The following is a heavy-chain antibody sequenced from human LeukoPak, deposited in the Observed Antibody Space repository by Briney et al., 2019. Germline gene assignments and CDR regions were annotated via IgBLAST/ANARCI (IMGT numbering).Heavy chain of an antibody. V-gene: IGHV3-74*01. J-gene: IGHJ4*02. D-gene: IGHD6-13*01. CDR2: INTDGSTT. CDR3: ARVLIEATGGDY. Sequence: GGSLRLSCAASGFTFSSHWMHWVRQAPGKGLVWVSRINTDGSTTSYADSVKGRFTISRDNAKNTVYLQMNSLRADDTAVYYCARVLIEATGGDYWGQGTLVTVFS. CDR1: GFTFSSHW.